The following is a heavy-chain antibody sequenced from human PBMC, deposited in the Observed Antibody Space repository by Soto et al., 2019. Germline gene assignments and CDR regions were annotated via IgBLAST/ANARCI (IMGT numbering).Heavy chain of an antibody. CDR1: GGTFSSYT. J-gene: IGHJ3*02. D-gene: IGHD1-20*01. CDR3: ARFNWNHESAFDI. V-gene: IGHV1-69*02. CDR2: IIPILGIA. Sequence: QVQLVQSGAEVKKPGSSVKVSCKASGGTFSSYTISWVRQAPGQGLEWMGRIIPILGIANYAQKFQGRVTITADKSTSTAYMELSSLRSEDTAVYYCARFNWNHESAFDIWGQGTMVTVSS.